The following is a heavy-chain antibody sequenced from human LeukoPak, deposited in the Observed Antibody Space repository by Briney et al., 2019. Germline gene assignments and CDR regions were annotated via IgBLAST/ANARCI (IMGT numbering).Heavy chain of an antibody. V-gene: IGHV4-38-2*01. CDR1: RYPISSGYY. D-gene: IGHD2-2*02. CDR3: ARQTAEDCSSTSCYIRNWFDP. CDR2: IDLSGST. Sequence: KPPETLPLTCVVSRYPISSGYYWGWIRQTPGKGLEWIARIDLSGSTYDNPSLKRRFTRSVDTSKNQFSLKLSSVTAADTAVYYCARQTAEDCSSTSCYIRNWFDPWGQGTLVTVSS. J-gene: IGHJ5*02.